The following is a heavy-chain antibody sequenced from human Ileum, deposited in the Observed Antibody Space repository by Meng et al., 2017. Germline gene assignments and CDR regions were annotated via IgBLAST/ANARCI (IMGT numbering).Heavy chain of an antibody. J-gene: IGHJ4*02. CDR1: GYTFMNNA. Sequence: QVQLVQSGAEVKKPGAAVKGSCKASGYTFMNNALHWMRQAPGQSLEWVGWINAGIGDTKYSQNLQGRVTITRDTSASTTYMELRSLKSEDTATYYCARDRGATYSFDYWGQGTLVTVSS. D-gene: IGHD1-26*01. V-gene: IGHV1-3*01. CDR2: INAGIGDT. CDR3: ARDRGATYSFDY.